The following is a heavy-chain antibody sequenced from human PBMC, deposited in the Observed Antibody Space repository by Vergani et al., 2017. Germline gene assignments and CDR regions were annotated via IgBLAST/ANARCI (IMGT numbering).Heavy chain of an antibody. V-gene: IGHV4-39*07. CDR2: IYYSGST. D-gene: IGHD2-8*01. J-gene: IGHJ2*01. CDR1: GGSISSSSYY. Sequence: QLQLQESGPGLVKPSETLSLTCTVSGGSISSSSYYWGWIRQPPGKGLEWIGSIYYSGSTYYNPSLKSRVTMSVDTSKNQFSLKLSSVTAADTAVYYCARSQLYAAYWYFDLWGRGTLVTVSS. CDR3: ARSQLYAAYWYFDL.